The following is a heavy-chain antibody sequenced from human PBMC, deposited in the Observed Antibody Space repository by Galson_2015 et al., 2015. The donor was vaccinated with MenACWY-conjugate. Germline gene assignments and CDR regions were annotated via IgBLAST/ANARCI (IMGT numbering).Heavy chain of an antibody. CDR2: ILPFSGTP. CDR1: GGTFNTYP. V-gene: IGHV1-69*13. CDR3: ARGGDTVEMYNWPDP. D-gene: IGHD5-18*01. Sequence: SVKVSCKASGGTFNTYPISWVRQAPGQGPEWMGGILPFSGTPNYAQRFQGRVTITADDSTSTAYMELSNLRSEDTAVYFCARGGDTVEMYNWPDPWGQGTLVTVSS. J-gene: IGHJ5*02.